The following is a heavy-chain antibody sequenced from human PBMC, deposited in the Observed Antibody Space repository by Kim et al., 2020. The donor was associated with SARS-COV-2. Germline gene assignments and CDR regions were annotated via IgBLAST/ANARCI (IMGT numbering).Heavy chain of an antibody. Sequence: GGSLRLSCAASGFTFDDYVMHWVRQAPGKGLEWVSGISWNSGSIGYADSVKGRFTISRDNGKNSLYLQMNSLRAEDTALYYCAKGSYGSGSYYGASMDFDYRGQGTLVTVSS. J-gene: IGHJ4*02. CDR3: AKGSYGSGSYYGASMDFDY. V-gene: IGHV3-9*01. D-gene: IGHD3-10*01. CDR1: GFTFDDYV. CDR2: ISWNSGSI.